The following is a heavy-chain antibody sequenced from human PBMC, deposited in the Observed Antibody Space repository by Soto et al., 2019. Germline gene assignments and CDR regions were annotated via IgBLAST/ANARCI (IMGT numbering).Heavy chain of an antibody. CDR3: ARTHRYPQGINY. Sequence: GGSLRLSCVASGFTFTSYWMHWVRQAPGKGLVWVSRINSDGSSTNYADSVKGRFTIPRDNAKNTLYLQMNSLRAEDTAVYYCARTHRYPQGINYWGQGTLVTVS. D-gene: IGHD1-20*01. CDR1: GFTFTSYW. J-gene: IGHJ4*02. CDR2: INSDGSST. V-gene: IGHV3-74*01.